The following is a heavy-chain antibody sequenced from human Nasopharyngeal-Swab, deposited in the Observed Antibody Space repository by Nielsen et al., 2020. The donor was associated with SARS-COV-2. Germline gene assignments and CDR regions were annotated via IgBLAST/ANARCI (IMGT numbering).Heavy chain of an antibody. CDR2: ISYDGSNK. CDR3: ARVEAGGEWELLPYYYYYMDV. D-gene: IGHD1-26*01. V-gene: IGHV3-30*04. J-gene: IGHJ6*03. Sequence: VRQAPGKGLEWGAVISYDGSNKYYADSVKGRFTISRDNSKHTLYLQMNSLRAEDTAVYYCARVEAGGEWELLPYYYYYMDVWGKGTTVTVSS.